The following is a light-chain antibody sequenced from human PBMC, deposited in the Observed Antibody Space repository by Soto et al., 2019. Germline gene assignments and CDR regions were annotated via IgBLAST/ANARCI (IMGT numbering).Light chain of an antibody. CDR1: QSVDNY. Sequence: EIVLTQSPATLSLSPGERATLSCRASQSVDNYLAWYQQKPGQAPRLLIYDVSNRATGTPARFSGSGSGTDFTLRISRREPEDFAVYYCQQRSNRPRFTFGPGTKVDIK. CDR3: QQRSNRPRFT. V-gene: IGKV3-11*01. J-gene: IGKJ3*01. CDR2: DVS.